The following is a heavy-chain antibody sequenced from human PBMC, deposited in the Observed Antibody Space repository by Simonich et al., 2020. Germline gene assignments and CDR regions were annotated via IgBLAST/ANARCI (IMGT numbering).Heavy chain of an antibody. CDR1: GFTFSSYG. CDR2: IWYDGSNK. Sequence: QVQLVESGGGVVQPGRSLRLSCAASGFTFSSYGLHWVRQAPGKGLEWVAVIWYDGSNKYYADSVKSRFTISRDNSKNTLYLKMNSRRAEDTAVYYCARDRYCSGGSCYYFDYWGQGTLVTVSS. J-gene: IGHJ4*02. D-gene: IGHD2-15*01. V-gene: IGHV3-33*01. CDR3: ARDRYCSGGSCYYFDY.